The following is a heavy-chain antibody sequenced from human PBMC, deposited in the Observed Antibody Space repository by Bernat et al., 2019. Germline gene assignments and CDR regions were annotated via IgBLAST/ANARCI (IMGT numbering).Heavy chain of an antibody. CDR2: IYYSGRT. J-gene: IGHJ6*02. V-gene: IGHV4-31*03. CDR1: GGSISSGGYY. CDR3: ARDGGGRGNDYDYYYGMDV. D-gene: IGHD5-12*01. Sequence: QVQLQESGPGLVKPSQTLSLTCTVSGGSISSGGYYWSWIRQHPGKGLEWIGYIYYSGRTYYNPSLKSRVTISVDTSKNQFSLKLSSVTAADTAVYYCARDGGGRGNDYDYYYGMDVWGQGTTVTVSS.